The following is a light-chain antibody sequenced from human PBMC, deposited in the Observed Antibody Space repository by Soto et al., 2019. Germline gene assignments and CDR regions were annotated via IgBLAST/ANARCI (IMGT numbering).Light chain of an antibody. CDR2: EGS. Sequence: EIVLTQSPATLSLSPGERATLSCRASQSVNNYLAWYQQEPGQAPRLLIYEGSKRATGISARFSGSGSGTDFTLTISSLEPEDFAVYYCQHRSNWPATFGQGTKVEI. J-gene: IGKJ2*01. CDR3: QHRSNWPAT. V-gene: IGKV3-11*01. CDR1: QSVNNY.